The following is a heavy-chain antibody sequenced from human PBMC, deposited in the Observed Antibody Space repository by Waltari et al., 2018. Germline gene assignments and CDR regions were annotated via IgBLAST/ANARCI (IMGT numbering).Heavy chain of an antibody. Sequence: QVQLQESGPGLVKPSETRSLTCTVAGGSSDSSHNYRGWIRQPPGKGLEWIGSGYYSGSTYYNPSLKSRVTISVDTSKNQFSLNLSSVTAADTAVYYCVQLPGYWGQGTLVTVSS. J-gene: IGHJ4*02. CDR1: GGSSDSSHNY. CDR3: VQLPGY. CDR2: GYYSGST. D-gene: IGHD2-15*01. V-gene: IGHV4-39*01.